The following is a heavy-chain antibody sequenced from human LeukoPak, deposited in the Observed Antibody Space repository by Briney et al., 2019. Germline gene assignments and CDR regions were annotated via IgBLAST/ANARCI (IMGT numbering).Heavy chain of an antibody. V-gene: IGHV3-21*01. D-gene: IGHD2-15*01. Sequence: PGGSLRLSCAASGFTFSSYSMNWVRQAPGKGLEWVSSISSSSSYIYYADSVKGRFTISRDDAKNSLYLQMNSLRAEDTAVYYCARDEGILVDYWGQGTLVTVSS. CDR3: ARDEGILVDY. J-gene: IGHJ4*02. CDR1: GFTFSSYS. CDR2: ISSSSSYI.